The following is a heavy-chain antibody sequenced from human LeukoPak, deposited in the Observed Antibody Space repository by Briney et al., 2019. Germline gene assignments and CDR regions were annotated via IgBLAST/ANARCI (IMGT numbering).Heavy chain of an antibody. V-gene: IGHV4-31*03. Sequence: SETLSLTCTVSGGSISSGGYYWSWIRQHPGKGLEWIGYIYYSGSTYYNPSLKSRVTISVDTSKNQFSLKLSSVTAADTAVYYCASTGIAAAGRALDYWGQGTLVTVSS. D-gene: IGHD6-13*01. CDR3: ASTGIAAAGRALDY. CDR2: IYYSGST. CDR1: GGSISSGGYY. J-gene: IGHJ4*02.